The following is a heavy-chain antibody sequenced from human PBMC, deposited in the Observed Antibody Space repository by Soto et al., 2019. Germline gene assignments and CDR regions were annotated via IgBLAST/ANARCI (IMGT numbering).Heavy chain of an antibody. CDR3: GKDPNGDYVGAFDM. Sequence: EVQLLESGGNLVQPGGSLRLSCAASGFSFRSYAMSWVRQAPRAGLEWVSGISASGGRTYYADSVKGRFTISRDNSKNMEFLQMNSLRAEDTALYYCGKDPNGDYVGAFDMWGRGTMVTVSS. J-gene: IGHJ3*02. D-gene: IGHD4-17*01. V-gene: IGHV3-23*01. CDR2: ISASGGRT. CDR1: GFSFRSYA.